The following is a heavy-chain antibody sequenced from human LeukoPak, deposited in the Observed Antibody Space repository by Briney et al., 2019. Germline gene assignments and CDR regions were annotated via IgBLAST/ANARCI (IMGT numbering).Heavy chain of an antibody. CDR1: GGSISSGSYY. V-gene: IGHV4-61*02. Sequence: SETLSVTCTVSGGSISSGSYYWSWIRQPSGKGLEWIGRIYTSGSTNYNPSLKSRVTISVDTSKNQFSLKLSSVTAADTAVYYCARDNYYDSDDAFDIWGQGTMVTVSS. CDR3: ARDNYYDSDDAFDI. CDR2: IYTSGST. D-gene: IGHD3-22*01. J-gene: IGHJ3*02.